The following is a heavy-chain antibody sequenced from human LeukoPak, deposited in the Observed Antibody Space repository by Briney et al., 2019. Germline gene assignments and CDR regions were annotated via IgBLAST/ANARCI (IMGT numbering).Heavy chain of an antibody. CDR1: GFTFSSYA. Sequence: GGSLRLSCAASGFTFSSYAMHWVRQAPGKGLEWVAVISYDGSNKYYADSVKGRFTISRDNSKNTLYLQMNSLRAEDTAVYYSAREVKAYIVVVVAATPPEWSQATLATVSA. D-gene: IGHD2-15*01. CDR2: ISYDGSNK. CDR3: AREVKAYIVVVVAATPPE. V-gene: IGHV3-30-3*01. J-gene: IGHJ4*02.